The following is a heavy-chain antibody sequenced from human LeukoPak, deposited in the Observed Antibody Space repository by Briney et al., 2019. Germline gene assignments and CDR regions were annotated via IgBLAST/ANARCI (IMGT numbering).Heavy chain of an antibody. V-gene: IGHV3-30*18. CDR2: ISYDGSNK. CDR3: AEDTNYYDTSGPLDY. D-gene: IGHD3-22*01. Sequence: GGSLRLSCAASGFTFSSYGMHWVRQAPGKGLEWVALISYDGSNKYYADSVKGRFTISRDNSKNTLYLQMNNLGAEDTAVYYCAEDTNYYDTSGPLDYWGQGTLVTVSS. CDR1: GFTFSSYG. J-gene: IGHJ4*02.